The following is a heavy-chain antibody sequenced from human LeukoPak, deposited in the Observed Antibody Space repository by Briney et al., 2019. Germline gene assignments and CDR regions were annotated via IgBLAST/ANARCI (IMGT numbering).Heavy chain of an antibody. V-gene: IGHV1-2*02. CDR1: GYTFTGYY. J-gene: IGHJ4*02. Sequence: ASVKVSCKASGYTFTGYYMHWVRQAPGQGLEWMGWINPNSGGTNYAQKFQGRVTMTRDTSISTAYMELSRLRSDDTAVYYCARGTYYDSSGYQDYWGQGTLVTVSS. CDR2: INPNSGGT. D-gene: IGHD3-22*01. CDR3: ARGTYYDSSGYQDY.